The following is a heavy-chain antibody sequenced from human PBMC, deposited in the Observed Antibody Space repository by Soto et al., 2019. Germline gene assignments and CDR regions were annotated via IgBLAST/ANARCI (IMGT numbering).Heavy chain of an antibody. J-gene: IGHJ4*02. Sequence: SETLSLTCTVSGDSISSYYWSWIRQPPGKELEWIGYIYYSGSTNYNPSLKSRVTISADTSKNQFSLKLRSVTAADTAVYYCARGAIAAQAFDSWGQGTLVTVSS. D-gene: IGHD6-13*01. CDR3: ARGAIAAQAFDS. CDR2: IYYSGST. V-gene: IGHV4-59*13. CDR1: GDSISSYY.